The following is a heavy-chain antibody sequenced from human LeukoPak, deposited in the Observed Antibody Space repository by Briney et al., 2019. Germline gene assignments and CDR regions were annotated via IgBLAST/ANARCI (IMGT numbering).Heavy chain of an antibody. V-gene: IGHV3-72*01. CDR3: ARDGAEGDDSAFDV. CDR1: GFALRDYH. CDR2: TRSKVRKYAT. Sequence: PGGSLRLSCAGSGFALRDYHMDWVRQAPGMGLEWVGRTRSKVRKYATEYAASVKGRFTISRDESENSVFLHLSSLTVEDTALYYCARDGAEGDDSAFDVWGQGTMVTVSS. J-gene: IGHJ3*01. D-gene: IGHD3-22*01.